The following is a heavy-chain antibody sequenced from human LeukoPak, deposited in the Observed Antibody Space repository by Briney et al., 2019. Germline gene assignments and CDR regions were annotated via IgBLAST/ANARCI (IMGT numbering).Heavy chain of an antibody. CDR2: TYYSGST. J-gene: IGHJ4*02. Sequence: PSETLSLTCTVSGGSISSSSYYWGWIRQPPGKELEWIGRTYYSGSTYYNPSLKSRVTISVDTSKNQFSLKLSSMTAADTAVYYCARRGYSYGFGIDYWGQGTLVTVSS. D-gene: IGHD5-18*01. V-gene: IGHV4-39*01. CDR1: GGSISSSSYY. CDR3: ARRGYSYGFGIDY.